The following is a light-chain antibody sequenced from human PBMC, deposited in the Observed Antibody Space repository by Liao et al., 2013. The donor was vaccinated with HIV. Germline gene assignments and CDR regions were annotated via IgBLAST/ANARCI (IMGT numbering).Light chain of an antibody. CDR2: FDS. CDR3: QVWDRSSGHPNV. J-gene: IGLJ1*01. Sequence: SFVLTQPPSVSVAPGQTATITCGGDSIGSDTVHWYRQKPGQAPVMVIFFDSDRPSGIPDRVSASKSENTATLTISRVEAGDXADYYCQVWDRSSGHPNVFGLGTKVTVL. CDR1: SIGSDT. V-gene: IGLV3-21*04.